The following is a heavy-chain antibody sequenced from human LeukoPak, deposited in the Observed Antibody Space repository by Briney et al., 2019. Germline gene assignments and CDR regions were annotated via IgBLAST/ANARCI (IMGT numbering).Heavy chain of an antibody. J-gene: IGHJ3*02. CDR2: INPNSGGT. CDR1: GGTFSTSA. V-gene: IGHV1-2*02. Sequence: ASVKVSCKASGGTFSTSAISWVRQAPGQGLEWMGWINPNSGGTNYAQKFQGRVTMTRDTSISTAYMELRNLTSDDTALYYCARDRLGIADDAFDIWGQGTMVTVSS. CDR3: ARDRLGIADDAFDI. D-gene: IGHD7-27*01.